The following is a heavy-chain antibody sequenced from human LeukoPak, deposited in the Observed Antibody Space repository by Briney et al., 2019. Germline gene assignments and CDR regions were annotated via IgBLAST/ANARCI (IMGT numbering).Heavy chain of an antibody. CDR1: GYTFTSYA. Sequence: ASVKVSCKASGYTFTSYAMNWVRQAPGQGLEWMGWINTNTGNPTYAQGFTGRFVFSLDTSVSTAYLQISSLKAEDTAVYCCARDSYYGSGSYYPSSDYWGQGTLVTVSS. V-gene: IGHV7-4-1*02. J-gene: IGHJ4*02. D-gene: IGHD3-10*01. CDR3: ARDSYYGSGSYYPSSDY. CDR2: INTNTGNP.